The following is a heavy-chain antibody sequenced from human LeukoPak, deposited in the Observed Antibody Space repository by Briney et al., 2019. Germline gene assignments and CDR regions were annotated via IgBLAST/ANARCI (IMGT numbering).Heavy chain of an antibody. CDR3: ARDRGYYDSGRYVPLDY. J-gene: IGHJ4*02. Sequence: PGGSLKLSCAASGFTFISYSMNWVRQAPGKGLEWVSSISSSSSSMYYADSVKGRFTISRDNAKNSLYLQMNSLRAEDTAMYYCARDRGYYDSGRYVPLDYWGQGTLVTVSS. CDR2: ISSSSSSM. CDR1: GFTFISYS. V-gene: IGHV3-21*01. D-gene: IGHD3-10*01.